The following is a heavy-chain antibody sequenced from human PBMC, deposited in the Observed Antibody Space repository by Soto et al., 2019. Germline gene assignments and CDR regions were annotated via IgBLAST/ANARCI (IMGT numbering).Heavy chain of an antibody. Sequence: SETLSLTCTVAGGSISSYYWSWIRQPPGKGLEWIGYIYYSGSTNYNPSLKSRVTISVDTSKNQFSPKLSSVTAADTAVYYCARDGSGARAFDYWGQGTLVTVSS. CDR3: ARDGSGARAFDY. J-gene: IGHJ4*02. D-gene: IGHD1-26*01. CDR2: IYYSGST. V-gene: IGHV4-59*01. CDR1: GGSISSYY.